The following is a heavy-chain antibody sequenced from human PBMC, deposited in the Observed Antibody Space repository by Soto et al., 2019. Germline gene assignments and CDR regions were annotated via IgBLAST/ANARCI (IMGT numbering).Heavy chain of an antibody. CDR1: GFTFSSYG. CDR3: ARDPGWELLYYFDY. CDR2: IWYDGSNK. Sequence: QVQLVESGGGVVQPGRSLRLSCAASGFTFSSYGMHWVRQAPGKGLEWVAVIWYDGSNKYYADSVKGRFTISRDNSKNTLYLQMNSLRAEDTAVYYCARDPGWELLYYFDYWGQGTLVTVSS. V-gene: IGHV3-33*01. J-gene: IGHJ4*02. D-gene: IGHD1-26*01.